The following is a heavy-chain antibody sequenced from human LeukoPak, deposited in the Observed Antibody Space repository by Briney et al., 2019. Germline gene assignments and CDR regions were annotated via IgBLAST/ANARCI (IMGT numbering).Heavy chain of an antibody. CDR2: ISSSGSTI. D-gene: IGHD2-2*01. V-gene: IGHV3-11*01. Sequence: GGSLRLSCATSGFTFSDYYMSWIRQAPGKGLEWVSYISSSGSTIYYADSVKGRFTISRDNAKNSLYLQMNSLRAEDTAVYYCARGGRYCSSTSCYDFDYWGQGTLVTVSS. J-gene: IGHJ4*02. CDR3: ARGGRYCSSTSCYDFDY. CDR1: GFTFSDYY.